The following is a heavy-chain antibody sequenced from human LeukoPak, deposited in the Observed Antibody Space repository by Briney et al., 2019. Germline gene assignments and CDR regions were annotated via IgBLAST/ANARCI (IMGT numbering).Heavy chain of an antibody. D-gene: IGHD3-10*01. CDR2: IDPSDSYT. J-gene: IGHJ4*02. V-gene: IGHV5-10-1*01. Sequence: GASLRISCKGSGSRFTSYWISWVRRMPGKGLEWRGRIDPSDSYTNYSPSFQGHVTISADKSISTAYLQWSSLKASDTAMYYCARLRPPYYYGSGSYYPLDYWGQGTLVTVSS. CDR3: ARLRPPYYYGSGSYYPLDY. CDR1: GSRFTSYW.